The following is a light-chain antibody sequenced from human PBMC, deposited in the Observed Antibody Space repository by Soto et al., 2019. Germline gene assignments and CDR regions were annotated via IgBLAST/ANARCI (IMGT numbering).Light chain of an antibody. CDR2: KAS. Sequence: DLQMTQSPSTLSASVGDRVTITCRASQSISSWLAWYQQKPGKAPNLLIYKASSLESGVPSRFSGRGSGTEFNLTISSLQPDDFATDYCQQYNSYPLTFGGGTKVEIK. CDR3: QQYNSYPLT. CDR1: QSISSW. V-gene: IGKV1-5*03. J-gene: IGKJ4*01.